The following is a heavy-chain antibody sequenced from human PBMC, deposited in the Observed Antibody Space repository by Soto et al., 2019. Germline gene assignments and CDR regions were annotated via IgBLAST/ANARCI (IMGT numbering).Heavy chain of an antibody. D-gene: IGHD5-12*01. CDR1: GYTFTNYA. J-gene: IGHJ4*02. CDR3: ARVSGYYFLDY. CDR2: INAGNGNT. Sequence: QVQLVQSGAEEKKPGASVKVSCKASGYTFTNYAMHWVRQAPGQRLEWMGWINAGNGNTKYSQKFQGRVTIARDTSASTAYMELSSLRSEDTAVYYCARVSGYYFLDYWGQGTLVTVSS. V-gene: IGHV1-3*05.